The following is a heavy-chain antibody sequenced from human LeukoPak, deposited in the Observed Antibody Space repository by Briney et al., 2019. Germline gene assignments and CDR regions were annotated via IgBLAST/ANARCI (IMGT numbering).Heavy chain of an antibody. D-gene: IGHD3-10*01. J-gene: IGHJ4*02. CDR2: IRYDGSNK. V-gene: IGHV3-30*02. Sequence: GGSLRLSCAASGFNFSNYAMHWVRQAPGKGLEWVAFIRYDGSNKYYADSVKGRFTISRDNSKNTLYLQMNSLRAEDTAVYYCAKAGALWFGELPFDYWGQGTLVTVSS. CDR3: AKAGALWFGELPFDY. CDR1: GFNFSNYA.